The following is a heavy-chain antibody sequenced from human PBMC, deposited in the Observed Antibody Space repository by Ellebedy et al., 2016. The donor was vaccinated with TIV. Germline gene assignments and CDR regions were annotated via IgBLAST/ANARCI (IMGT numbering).Heavy chain of an antibody. D-gene: IGHD3-16*02. CDR2: IGSSGSTI. V-gene: IGHV3-48*03. Sequence: GESLKISCAASGFTFSNYDMNWVRQAPGKGLEWVSYIGSSGSTIYYADSVKGRFTISRDNAKNSLYLQMNSLRAEDTAVYYCARESVGSDYIWGSYRRSFYFDSWGQGTLVTVSS. J-gene: IGHJ4*02. CDR3: ARESVGSDYIWGSYRRSFYFDS. CDR1: GFTFSNYD.